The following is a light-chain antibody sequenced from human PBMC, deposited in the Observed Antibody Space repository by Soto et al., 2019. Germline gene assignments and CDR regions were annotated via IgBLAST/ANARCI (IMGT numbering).Light chain of an antibody. Sequence: DVQMTQSPSSLSAFVGDRVIITCRASQGIAHYLAWFQQKRGKVPKLLIYATSTLQSGVPSRFSGSGSGTDFTLTINSLQPEDVGTYYCQKYNSAPLTFGGGTKVEIK. CDR3: QKYNSAPLT. V-gene: IGKV1-27*01. CDR1: QGIAHY. J-gene: IGKJ4*01. CDR2: ATS.